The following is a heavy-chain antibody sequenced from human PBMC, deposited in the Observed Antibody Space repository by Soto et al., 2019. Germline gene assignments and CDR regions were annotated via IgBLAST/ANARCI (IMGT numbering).Heavy chain of an antibody. CDR2: IYPGDSDT. D-gene: IGHD2-8*01. CDR3: ARHRFEVYAMVYYYYGMDV. CDR1: GYSFTSYW. V-gene: IGHV5-51*01. Sequence: GESLKISCKGSGYSFTSYWSGWVRQIPGKGLEWMGIIYPGDSDTRYSPSFQGQVTISADKSISTAYLQWSSLKASDTAMYYCARHRFEVYAMVYYYYGMDVWGQGTTVTVSS. J-gene: IGHJ6*02.